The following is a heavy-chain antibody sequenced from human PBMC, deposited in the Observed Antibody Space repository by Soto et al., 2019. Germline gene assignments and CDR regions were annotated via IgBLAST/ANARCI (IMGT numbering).Heavy chain of an antibody. CDR2: ISPAGDKT. V-gene: IGHV3-23*01. Sequence: LRLSCVGSGFTFSSYSMSWVRQAPGKGLEWVSAISPAGDKTYYADSVRGQFSISRDNSRNTLFLQMNSLRAEHTAVYYCARVDPGYCSSTSCRDFDYWGLGTLVTVSS. D-gene: IGHD2-2*01. CDR3: ARVDPGYCSSTSCRDFDY. J-gene: IGHJ4*02. CDR1: GFTFSSYS.